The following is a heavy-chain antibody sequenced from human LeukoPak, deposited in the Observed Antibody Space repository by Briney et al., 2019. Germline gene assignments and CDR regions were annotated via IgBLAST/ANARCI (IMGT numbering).Heavy chain of an antibody. D-gene: IGHD2-2*01. CDR2: INHSGST. CDR1: GGPFSGYY. CDR3: ARGVAPDIVVVPAATRGLDY. V-gene: IGHV4-34*01. J-gene: IGHJ4*02. Sequence: SETLSLTCAVYGGPFSGYYWSWIRQPPGKGLEWIGEINHSGSTNYNPSLKSRVTISVDTSKNRFSLKLSSVTAADTAVYYWARGVAPDIVVVPAATRGLDYWGQGTLVTVSS.